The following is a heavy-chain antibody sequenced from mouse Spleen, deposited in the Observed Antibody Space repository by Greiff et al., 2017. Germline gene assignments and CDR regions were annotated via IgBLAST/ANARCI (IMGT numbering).Heavy chain of an antibody. J-gene: IGHJ2*01. CDR2: IWSDGST. Sequence: QVQLKETGPGLVAPSQSLSITCTVSGFSLTSYGVHWVRQPPGKGLEWLVVIWSDGSTNYNSALKSRLSISKDNSKSQVFLKMNSLQTDDTAMYYCARHAPLRAAFDYWGQGTTLTVSS. D-gene: IGHD1-1*01. V-gene: IGHV2-6-1*01. CDR1: GFSLTSYG. CDR3: ARHAPLRAAFDY.